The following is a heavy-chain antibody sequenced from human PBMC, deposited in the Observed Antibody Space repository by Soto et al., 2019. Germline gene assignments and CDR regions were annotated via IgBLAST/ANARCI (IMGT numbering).Heavy chain of an antibody. Sequence: ETLSLTCTVSGGSISSSSYYWGWIRQPPGKGLEWIGSIYYSGSTYYNPSLKSRVTISVDTSKNQFSLKLSSVTAADTAVYYCARCCISTSCVGYYGMDVWGQGTTVTV. CDR3: ARCCISTSCVGYYGMDV. V-gene: IGHV4-39*01. CDR1: GGSISSSSYY. J-gene: IGHJ6*02. CDR2: IYYSGST. D-gene: IGHD2-2*01.